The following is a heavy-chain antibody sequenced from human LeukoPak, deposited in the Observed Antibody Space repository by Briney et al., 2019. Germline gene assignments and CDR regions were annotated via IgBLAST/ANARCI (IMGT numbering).Heavy chain of an antibody. D-gene: IGHD6-13*01. CDR1: GYTFSSYS. J-gene: IGHJ4*02. V-gene: IGHV3-21*01. Sequence: GGSLRLSCAASGYTFSSYSMNWVRQAPGKGLEWVSSISSSSSYIYYADSVKGRFTISRDNAKNSLYLQMNSLRAEDTAVYYCARALYSSSWLFDYWGQGTLVTVSS. CDR2: ISSSSSYI. CDR3: ARALYSSSWLFDY.